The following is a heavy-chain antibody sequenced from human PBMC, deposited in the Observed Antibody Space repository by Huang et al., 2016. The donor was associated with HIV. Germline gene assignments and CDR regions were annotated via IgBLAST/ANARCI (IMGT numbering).Heavy chain of an antibody. V-gene: IGHV4-59*11. CDR1: GGSISSHY. CDR2: IHYSGST. CDR3: ARWVRGVPYVDY. J-gene: IGHJ4*02. D-gene: IGHD3-10*01. Sequence: QVQLQESGPGLVKPSETLSLTCTVSGGSISSHYWSWIRQPPGKGLVWIWFIHYSGSTNNNPYLKSRVTISVDTSKNQFSLKLSSVTAADTAVYYCARWVRGVPYVDYWGQGTLVTVSS.